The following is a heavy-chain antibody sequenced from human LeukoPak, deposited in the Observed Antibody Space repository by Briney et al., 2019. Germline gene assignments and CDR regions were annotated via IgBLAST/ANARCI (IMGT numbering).Heavy chain of an antibody. CDR1: GFTFSSYA. CDR3: ARDGKDIVATIVYYYYMDV. J-gene: IGHJ6*03. CDR2: ISYDGSNK. Sequence: PGGSLRLSCAASGFTFSSYAMHWVRQAPGKGLEWVAVISYDGSNKYYADSVKGRFTISRDNSKNTLYLQMNSLRAEDTAVYYCARDGKDIVATIVYYYYMDVWGKGTTVTVSS. V-gene: IGHV3-30*04. D-gene: IGHD5-12*01.